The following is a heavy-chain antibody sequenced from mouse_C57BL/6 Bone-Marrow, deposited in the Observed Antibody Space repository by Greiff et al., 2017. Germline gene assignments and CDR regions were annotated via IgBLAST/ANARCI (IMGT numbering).Heavy chain of an antibody. CDR3: AKGVKGYWYFDV. CDR1: GYAFSSSW. Sequence: QVQLKQSGPELVKPGASVKISCKASGYAFSSSWMNWVKQRPGKGLEWIGRIYPGDGDTNYNGKFKGKATLSAEKSSSTAYMQLSSLTSEDSAVYFCAKGVKGYWYFDVWGTGTTVTVSS. V-gene: IGHV1-82*01. D-gene: IGHD2-2*01. J-gene: IGHJ1*03. CDR2: IYPGDGDT.